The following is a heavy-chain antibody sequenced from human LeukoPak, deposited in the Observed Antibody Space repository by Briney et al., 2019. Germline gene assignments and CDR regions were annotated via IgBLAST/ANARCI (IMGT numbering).Heavy chain of an antibody. V-gene: IGHV3-48*04. Sequence: GGSLRLSCAASGFTFSSYSMNWVRQAPGKGGEGSSYITSSSRTMYYADSVKGRVTISRDNSKNSLYLQMNSLRAEDTAVYYCARVSGSYGDSAYWGQGTLVTVSS. D-gene: IGHD1-26*01. CDR1: GFTFSSYS. CDR2: ITSSSRTM. J-gene: IGHJ4*02. CDR3: ARVSGSYGDSAY.